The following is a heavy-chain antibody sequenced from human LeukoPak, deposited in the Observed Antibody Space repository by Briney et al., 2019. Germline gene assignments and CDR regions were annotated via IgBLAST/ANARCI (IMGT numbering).Heavy chain of an antibody. CDR3: ARPGRGASGWPNYYYMDV. J-gene: IGHJ6*03. D-gene: IGHD6-19*01. CDR2: INHSGST. V-gene: IGHV4-34*01. CDR1: GGSFSGYY. Sequence: SETLSLTCAVYGGSFSGYYWSWIRQPPGKGLEWIGEINHSGSTNYNPSLKSRVTISVDTSKNQFSLKLSSVTAADTAVYYCARPGRGASGWPNYYYMDVWGKGTTVTVSS.